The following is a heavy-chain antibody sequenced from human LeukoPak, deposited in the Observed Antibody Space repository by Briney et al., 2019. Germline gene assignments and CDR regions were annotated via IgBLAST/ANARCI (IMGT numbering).Heavy chain of an antibody. J-gene: IGHJ4*02. CDR1: GFTFSSYA. Sequence: GRSLRLSCAASGFTFSSYAMHWVRQAPGKGLEWVAVISYDGSNKYYADSVKGRFTISGDNSKNTLYLQMNSLRAEDTAVYYCASGRGDYGVYFDYWGQGTLVTVSS. V-gene: IGHV3-30-3*01. CDR3: ASGRGDYGVYFDY. CDR2: ISYDGSNK. D-gene: IGHD4-17*01.